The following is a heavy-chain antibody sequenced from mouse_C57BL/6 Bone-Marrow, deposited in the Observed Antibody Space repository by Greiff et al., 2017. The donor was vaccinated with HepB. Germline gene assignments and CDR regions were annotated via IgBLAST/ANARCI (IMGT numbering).Heavy chain of an antibody. D-gene: IGHD2-10*01. CDR3: ARRAYYGARAMDY. Sequence: VKLVESGGGLVQPGGSLKLSCAASGFTFSDYYMYWVRQTPEKRLEWVAYISNGGGSTYYPDTVKGRFTISRDNAKNTLYLQMSRLKSEDTAMYYCARRAYYGARAMDYWGQGTSVTVSS. J-gene: IGHJ4*01. V-gene: IGHV5-12*01. CDR2: ISNGGGST. CDR1: GFTFSDYY.